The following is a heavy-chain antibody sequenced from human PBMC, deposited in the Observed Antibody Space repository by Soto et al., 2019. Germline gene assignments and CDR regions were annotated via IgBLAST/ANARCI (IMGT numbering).Heavy chain of an antibody. J-gene: IGHJ4*02. CDR2: ISGGSSYI. CDR1: GFTFSTYS. D-gene: IGHD2-15*01. V-gene: IGHV3-21*01. CDR3: ARGKVLLY. Sequence: EVQLVESGGGLVKPGGSLRLSCAASGFTFSTYSMNWVRQAPGKGLEWVSSISGGSSYIYYADSVKGRFTISRDNAKYSLYLQMSSLRAEDTAVYYCARGKVLLYWGQGTLVTVSS.